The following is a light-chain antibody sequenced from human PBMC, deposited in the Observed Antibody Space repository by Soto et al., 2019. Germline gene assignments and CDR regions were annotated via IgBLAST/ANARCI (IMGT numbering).Light chain of an antibody. CDR2: AAS. CDR1: QAIRND. Sequence: AIQMTQSPSSQSASVGDRVTITCRASQAIRNDLGWYQQKPGKAPKLLIYAASILQSGVPSRFSGSGSGTDFTLTISRLQAEDFATYYCLQDYNYPPTFGQGTRLEIK. V-gene: IGKV1-6*02. CDR3: LQDYNYPPT. J-gene: IGKJ5*01.